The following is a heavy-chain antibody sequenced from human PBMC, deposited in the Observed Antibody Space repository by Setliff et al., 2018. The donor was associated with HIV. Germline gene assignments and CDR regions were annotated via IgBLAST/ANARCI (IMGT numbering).Heavy chain of an antibody. D-gene: IGHD3-10*01. CDR1: GDSISNHY. J-gene: IGHJ6*02. Sequence: SETLSLTCNVSGDSISNHYWNWIRQPPGKGLEWIATIYNSGNSVSNPSLKSRFTISVDTSKNQFSLTLNSVTAADTAVYYCARVEAKVRGATYGMDVWGQGTTVTVSS. CDR3: ARVEAKVRGATYGMDV. V-gene: IGHV4-59*11. CDR2: IYNSGNS.